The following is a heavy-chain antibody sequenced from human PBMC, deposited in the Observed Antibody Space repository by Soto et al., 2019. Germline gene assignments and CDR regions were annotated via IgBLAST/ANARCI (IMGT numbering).Heavy chain of an antibody. CDR3: AGDQEQLGIDY. CDR2: ISYDGSNK. CDR1: GFTFSSYA. V-gene: IGHV3-30-3*01. D-gene: IGHD6-13*01. Sequence: QVQLVESGGGVVQPGRSLRLSCAASGFTFSSYAMHWVRQAPGKGLEWVAVISYDGSNKYYADSVKGRFTISRDNSKNTLDLQMDNLGAEETAVYYGAGDQEQLGIDYWGQGTLVTVSS. J-gene: IGHJ4*02.